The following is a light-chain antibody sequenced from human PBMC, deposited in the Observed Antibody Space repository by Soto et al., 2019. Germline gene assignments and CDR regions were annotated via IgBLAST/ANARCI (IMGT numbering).Light chain of an antibody. CDR3: SSYKSSSPYV. V-gene: IGLV2-14*01. J-gene: IGLJ1*01. Sequence: QSVLTQPASVSGSPGQSITISCTGSSSDIGAYNYVSWFQQYPGKAPKLIISEVSNRPSGVSNRFSGSKSGTAASLTISGLQTEDEADYYCSSYKSSSPYVFGTGTKVTVL. CDR1: SSDIGAYNY. CDR2: EVS.